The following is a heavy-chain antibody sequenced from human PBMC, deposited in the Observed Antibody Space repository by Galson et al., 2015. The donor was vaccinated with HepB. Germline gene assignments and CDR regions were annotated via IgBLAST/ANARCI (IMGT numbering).Heavy chain of an antibody. CDR1: GFTFSNYG. V-gene: IGHV3-33*01. Sequence: SLRLSCAASGFTFSNYGMHWVRQAPGKGLEWVAVIWYDGNNKDYADSVKGRFTISRDNSKNTLSLQMNSLRAEDTAVYYCARKDLPFSSAFDIWGQGTMVTVSS. CDR3: ARKDLPFSSAFDI. J-gene: IGHJ3*02. D-gene: IGHD3-16*01. CDR2: IWYDGNNK.